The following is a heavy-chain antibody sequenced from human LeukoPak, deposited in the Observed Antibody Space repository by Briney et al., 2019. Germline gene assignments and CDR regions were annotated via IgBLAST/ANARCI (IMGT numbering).Heavy chain of an antibody. CDR1: GGSFSGYY. V-gene: IGHV4-34*01. J-gene: IGHJ4*02. Sequence: SETLSLTCAVYGGSFSGYYWSWIRQPPGKGLEWIGEINHSGSTNYNPSHKSRVTISVDTSKNQFSLKLSSVTAADTAVYYCARLFRRTIDYWGQGTLVTVSS. CDR3: ARLFRRTIDY. D-gene: IGHD4/OR15-4a*01. CDR2: INHSGST.